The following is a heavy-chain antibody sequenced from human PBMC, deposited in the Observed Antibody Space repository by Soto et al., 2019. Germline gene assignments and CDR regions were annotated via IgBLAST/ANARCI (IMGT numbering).Heavy chain of an antibody. Sequence: QVQLVQSGAEVKKPGSSVKVSCKASGGTFSSYAISWVRQAPGQWLEWMGGIIPLFGTANYAQKFQGRVTITADKSTSTAYMELSSLRSDDTAVYYCARALEFWSGYFTDYYYYGMDVWGQGTTVTVSS. D-gene: IGHD3-3*01. CDR1: GGTFSSYA. J-gene: IGHJ6*02. CDR3: ARALEFWSGYFTDYYYYGMDV. V-gene: IGHV1-69*06. CDR2: IIPLFGTA.